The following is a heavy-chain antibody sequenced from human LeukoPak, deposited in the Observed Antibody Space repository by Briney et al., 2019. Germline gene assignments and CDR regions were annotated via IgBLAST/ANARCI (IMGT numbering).Heavy chain of an antibody. V-gene: IGHV1-2*04. CDR2: INPNSGGT. J-gene: IGHJ4*02. D-gene: IGHD3-22*01. Sequence: ASVKVSCKASGYTFTGYYMHWVRQAPGQGLEWMGWINPNSGGTNYAQKFQGWVTMTRDTSISTAYMELSRLRSDDTAAYYCARDSSLYDSSGYYSYYFDYWGQGTLVTVSS. CDR3: ARDSSLYDSSGYYSYYFDY. CDR1: GYTFTGYY.